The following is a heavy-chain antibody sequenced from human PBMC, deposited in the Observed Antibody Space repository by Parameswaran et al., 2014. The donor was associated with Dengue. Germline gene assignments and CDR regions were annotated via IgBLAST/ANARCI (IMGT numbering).Heavy chain of an antibody. Sequence: VRQAPGKGLEWVSAISGSGGSTYYADSVKGRFTISRDNSKNTLYLQMNSLRAEDTAVYYCAKYGELLWFGADYWGQGTLVTVSS. CDR3: AKYGELLWFGADY. D-gene: IGHD3-10*01. V-gene: IGHV3-23*01. CDR2: ISGSGGST. J-gene: IGHJ4*02.